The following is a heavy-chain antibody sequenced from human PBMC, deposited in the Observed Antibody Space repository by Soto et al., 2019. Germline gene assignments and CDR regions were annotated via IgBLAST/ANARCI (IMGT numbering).Heavy chain of an antibody. D-gene: IGHD3-22*01. J-gene: IGHJ4*02. CDR1: GGSISSGGYF. Sequence: QVQLQESGPGLVKPSQTLSLTCTVSGGSISSGGYFWSWIRQHPGKGLEWIGYIYYSGSTYYNPSLKSRVTISVDTSKNQFSLKLSSVTAADTAVYYCASTSDSSGTYYFDYWGQGTLVTVSP. CDR2: IYYSGST. V-gene: IGHV4-31*03. CDR3: ASTSDSSGTYYFDY.